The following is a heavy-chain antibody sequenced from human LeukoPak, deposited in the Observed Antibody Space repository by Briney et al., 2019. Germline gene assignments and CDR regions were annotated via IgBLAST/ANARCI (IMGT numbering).Heavy chain of an antibody. CDR2: IRYDGSNK. V-gene: IGHV3-30*02. Sequence: GGPLRLSCAASGFTFSTYGIDWVRQAPGKGLEWVSFIRYDGSNKYYADSVKGRFAISRDNSKNTLYLQMDTLRAEDTAVYYCARRYSSGGNDYWGQGTLVTVSS. CDR1: GFTFSTYG. D-gene: IGHD6-25*01. CDR3: ARRYSSGGNDY. J-gene: IGHJ4*02.